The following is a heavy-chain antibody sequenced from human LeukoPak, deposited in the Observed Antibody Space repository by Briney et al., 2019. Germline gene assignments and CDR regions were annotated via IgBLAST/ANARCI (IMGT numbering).Heavy chain of an antibody. D-gene: IGHD1-1*01. Sequence: ASVKVSCKASGYTFTSYGISWVRQAPGQELEWMGWISAYNGNTNYAQKLQGRVTMTTDTSTSTAYMELRSLRSDDTAVYYCARVRTGTMGGYYYYYMDVWGKGTTVTVSS. CDR3: ARVRTGTMGGYYYYYMDV. CDR1: GYTFTSYG. CDR2: ISAYNGNT. J-gene: IGHJ6*03. V-gene: IGHV1-18*01.